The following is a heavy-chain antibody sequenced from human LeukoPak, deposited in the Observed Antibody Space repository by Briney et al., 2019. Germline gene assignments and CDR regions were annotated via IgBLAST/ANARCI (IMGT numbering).Heavy chain of an antibody. D-gene: IGHD3-22*01. V-gene: IGHV3-66*01. Sequence: PGGSLRLSCEVSGFSVSSNYMSWVRQAPGKGLEWVSVIYSGGSTYYADSVKGRFTISRDNSKNTLYLQMSSLRAEDTAVYYCARSLNYYDSSGYYRPVYYFDYWGQGTLVAVSS. J-gene: IGHJ4*02. CDR3: ARSLNYYDSSGYYRPVYYFDY. CDR1: GFSVSSNY. CDR2: IYSGGST.